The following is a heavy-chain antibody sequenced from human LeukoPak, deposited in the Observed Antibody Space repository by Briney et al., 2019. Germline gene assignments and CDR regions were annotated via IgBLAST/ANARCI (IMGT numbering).Heavy chain of an antibody. CDR3: ARSRPATAILAH. J-gene: IGHJ5*02. D-gene: IGHD2-2*02. CDR2: VNSDGSWT. Sequence: GGSLRLSCAASGNYWMHWVRQAPGKGLVWVSHVNSDGSWTSHADSVEGRFTISKDNAKNTVYLQMNSLRVEDTAVYYCARSRPATAILAHWGQGTLVTVSS. CDR1: GNYW. V-gene: IGHV3-74*01.